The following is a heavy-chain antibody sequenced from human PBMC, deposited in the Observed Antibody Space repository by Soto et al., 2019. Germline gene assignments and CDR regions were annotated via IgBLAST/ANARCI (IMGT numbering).Heavy chain of an antibody. Sequence: SETLCLTCSVAGGSISSYDWSWIRQPPGKGLEWIGYIYYSGSTNYNPSLKSRVTISVDTSKNQFSLKLSSVTAADTAVYYCARGLISGYYLYDAFDIWGQGTMVTVSS. CDR1: GGSISSYD. J-gene: IGHJ3*02. CDR2: IYYSGST. V-gene: IGHV4-59*01. CDR3: ARGLISGYYLYDAFDI. D-gene: IGHD3-22*01.